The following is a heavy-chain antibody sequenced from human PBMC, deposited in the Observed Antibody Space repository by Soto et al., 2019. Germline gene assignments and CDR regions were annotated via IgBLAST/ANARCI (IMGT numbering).Heavy chain of an antibody. J-gene: IGHJ3*02. D-gene: IGHD6-19*01. CDR2: INWNGGST. CDR3: ARDKAGSGWYWSAFDI. V-gene: IGHV3-20*01. CDR1: GFTFDDYG. Sequence: ESGGGVVRPGGSLRLSCAASGFTFDDYGMSWVRQAPGKGLEWVSGINWNGGSTGYADSVKGRFTISRDNAKNSLYLQMNSLRAEDTALYHCARDKAGSGWYWSAFDIWGQGTMVTVSS.